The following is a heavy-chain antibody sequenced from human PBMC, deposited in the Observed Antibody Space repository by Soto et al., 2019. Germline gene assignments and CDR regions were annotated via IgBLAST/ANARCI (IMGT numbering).Heavy chain of an antibody. J-gene: IGHJ4*02. Sequence: QIQLVQSGAEVKKPGASVKVSCKASGYTFSSYHITWVRQAPGLGLEWMGWISAYNGNTNYAQNLQGRVTMTTDPSTSTAYMELRSLRSDDTAVYYCARDLPPVDYWGQGTLVTVSS. CDR3: ARDLPPVDY. CDR1: GYTFSSYH. CDR2: ISAYNGNT. V-gene: IGHV1-18*01.